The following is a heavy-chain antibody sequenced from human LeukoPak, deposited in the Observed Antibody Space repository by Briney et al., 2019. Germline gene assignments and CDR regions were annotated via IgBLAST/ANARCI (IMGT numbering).Heavy chain of an antibody. J-gene: IGHJ4*02. CDR3: ARDYYGSGSPDY. D-gene: IGHD3-10*01. Sequence: GASAKVSCKASGYTFTGYYMHWVRQAPGQGLEWMGWINPNSGGTNYAQKFQGRVTMTRDTSISTAYMELSRLRSDDTAVYYCARDYYGSGSPDYWGQGTLVTVSS. CDR2: INPNSGGT. CDR1: GYTFTGYY. V-gene: IGHV1-2*02.